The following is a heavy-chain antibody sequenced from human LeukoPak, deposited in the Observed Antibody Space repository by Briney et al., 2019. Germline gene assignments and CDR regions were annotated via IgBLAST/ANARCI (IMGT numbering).Heavy chain of an antibody. Sequence: GASVKVSCRASGYRFTSYDINWVRQATGQGLEWMGWMNPSNGNADYIDKFQGRLTMTRDTSISTAYMELTNLTSDDTAVYYCTSRYSYGYGEDYWGQGTLVTVSS. CDR1: GYRFTSYD. D-gene: IGHD5-18*01. J-gene: IGHJ4*02. V-gene: IGHV1-8*01. CDR3: TSRYSYGYGEDY. CDR2: MNPSNGNA.